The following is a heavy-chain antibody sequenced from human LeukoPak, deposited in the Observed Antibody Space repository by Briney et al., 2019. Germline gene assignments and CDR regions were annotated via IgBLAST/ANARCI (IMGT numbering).Heavy chain of an antibody. J-gene: IGHJ4*02. D-gene: IGHD3-3*01. CDR1: GFTFSGSA. Sequence: GSLRLSCAASGFTFSGSAMHWVRQASGKGLEWVGRIRSKANSYATAYAASVKGRFTISRDDSKNTAYLQMNSLKTEDTAVYYCLVLRFLEWKVDYWGQGTLVTVSS. CDR2: IRSKANSYAT. CDR3: LVLRFLEWKVDY. V-gene: IGHV3-73*01.